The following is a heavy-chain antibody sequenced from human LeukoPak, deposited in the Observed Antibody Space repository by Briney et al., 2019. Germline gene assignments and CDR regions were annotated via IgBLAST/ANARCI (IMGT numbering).Heavy chain of an antibody. Sequence: SVKVSCKASGGTFSSYAISWVRQAPGQGLEWMGGIIPIFGTANYAQKFQGRVTITADESTSTAYMELSSLRSEDTAVYYCARGLAARRLYYYYXDVXGKGXTVTVX. V-gene: IGHV1-69*13. CDR2: IIPIFGTA. J-gene: IGHJ6*03. CDR3: ARGLAARRLYYYYXDV. CDR1: GGTFSSYA. D-gene: IGHD6-6*01.